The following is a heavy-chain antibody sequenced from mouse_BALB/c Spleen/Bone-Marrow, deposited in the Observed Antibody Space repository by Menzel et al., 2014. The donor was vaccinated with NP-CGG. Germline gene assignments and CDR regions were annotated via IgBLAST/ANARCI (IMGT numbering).Heavy chain of an antibody. D-gene: IGHD1-1*01. Sequence: EVKLMESGGGLVQPGGSLKLSCAASGFDFSRYWMSWVRRAPGKGLEWIGEINPDSSTINYTPSLKDKFIISRDNAKNTLYLQMSKVRSEDTALYYCERLSYYGRFAYWGQGTLVTVSA. J-gene: IGHJ3*01. CDR1: GFDFSRYW. CDR2: INPDSSTI. V-gene: IGHV4-1*02. CDR3: ERLSYYGRFAY.